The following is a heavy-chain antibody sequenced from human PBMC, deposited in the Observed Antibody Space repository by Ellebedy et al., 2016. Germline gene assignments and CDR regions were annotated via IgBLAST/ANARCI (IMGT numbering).Heavy chain of an antibody. D-gene: IGHD3-9*01. CDR2: ISNSGRT. CDR3: TRGLTGYLNWFDP. CDR1: GGSINNYY. J-gene: IGHJ5*02. V-gene: IGHV4-59*01. Sequence: SETLSLTCTVSGGSINNYYWSWIRQAPGKGLEWIGYISNSGRTNYNPSPDSRVTISVDTSKNQFFLKLNSITAADTAVYYCTRGLTGYLNWFDPWGQGTLVTVSS.